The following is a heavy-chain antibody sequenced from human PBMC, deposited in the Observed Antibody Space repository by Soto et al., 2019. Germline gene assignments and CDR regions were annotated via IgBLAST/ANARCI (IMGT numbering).Heavy chain of an antibody. CDR2: IYYSGST. CDR3: ARLSHYDFWSGYYRYPYYYYYGMDV. V-gene: IGHV4-59*08. Sequence: SETLSLTCTVSGGSISSYYWSWIRQPPGKGLEWIGYIYYSGSTNYNPSLKSRVTISVDTSKNQFSLKLSSVTAADTAVYYCARLSHYDFWSGYYRYPYYYYYGMDVWGQGTTVTVSS. CDR1: GGSISSYY. J-gene: IGHJ6*02. D-gene: IGHD3-3*01.